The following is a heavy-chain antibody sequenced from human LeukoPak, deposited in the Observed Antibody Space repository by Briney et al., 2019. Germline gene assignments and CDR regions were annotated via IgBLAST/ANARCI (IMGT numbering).Heavy chain of an antibody. CDR1: GYTFTSYY. CDR3: ARDSSYYYDSSGYYSDAFDI. CDR2: INPNSGGT. D-gene: IGHD3-22*01. V-gene: IGHV1-2*02. Sequence: ASVKVSCKASGYTFTSYYMHWVRQAPGQGLEWMGWINPNSGGTNYAQKFQGRVTMTRDTSISTAYMELSRLRSDDTAVYYCARDSSYYYDSSGYYSDAFDIWGQGTMVTVSS. J-gene: IGHJ3*02.